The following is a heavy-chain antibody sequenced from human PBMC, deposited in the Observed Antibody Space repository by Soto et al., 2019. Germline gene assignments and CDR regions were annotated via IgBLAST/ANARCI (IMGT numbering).Heavy chain of an antibody. J-gene: IGHJ4*02. CDR3: ASRPYSSSWYFDY. CDR2: IYYSGST. D-gene: IGHD6-13*01. CDR1: GGSISSSSYY. Sequence: SETLSLTCTVSGGSISSSSYYWGWIRQPPGKGLEWIGSIYYSGSTYYNPSLKSRVTISVDTSKNQFSLKLSSVTAADTAVYYCASRPYSSSWYFDYWGQGTLVTVSS. V-gene: IGHV4-39*01.